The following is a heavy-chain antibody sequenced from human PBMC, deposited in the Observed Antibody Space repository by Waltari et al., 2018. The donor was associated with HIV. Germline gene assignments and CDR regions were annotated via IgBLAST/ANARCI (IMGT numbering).Heavy chain of an antibody. Sequence: EVNLVESGGELVQPGDSLKLSCLASGFSFSSHWINWVRQAPGKGLEWVANIKEDGSETYYVDSVKGRFNISRDNTKNILYLQMNNLRREDTAVYYCARDAHYYDFWASGYYYYGMDLWGRGTTVSVSS. D-gene: IGHD3-3*01. CDR3: ARDAHYYDFWASGYYYYGMDL. CDR2: IKEDGSET. V-gene: IGHV3-7*01. J-gene: IGHJ6*02. CDR1: GFSFSSHW.